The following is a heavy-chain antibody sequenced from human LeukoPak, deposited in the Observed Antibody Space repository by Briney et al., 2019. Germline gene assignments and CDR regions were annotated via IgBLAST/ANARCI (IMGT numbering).Heavy chain of an antibody. CDR1: GGSFSGYY. Sequence: SETLSLTCAVYGGSFSGYYWSWIRQPPGKGLEWIGEINHSGSTNYNPSLKSRFTMSVDTSKNQFSLKLSSVTAADTAVYYCARLGVEYSSPAFDYWGQRTLVTVSS. CDR3: ARLGVEYSSPAFDY. J-gene: IGHJ4*02. D-gene: IGHD6-6*01. V-gene: IGHV4-34*01. CDR2: INHSGST.